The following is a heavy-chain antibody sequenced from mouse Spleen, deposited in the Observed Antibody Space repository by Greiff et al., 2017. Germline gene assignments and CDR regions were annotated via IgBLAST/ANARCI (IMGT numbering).Heavy chain of an antibody. CDR2: INPNNGGT. Sequence: VQLKESGPELVKPGASVKMSCKASGYTFTDYNMHWVKQSHGKSLEWIGYINPNNGGTSYNQKFKGKATLTVNKSSSTAYMELRSLTSEDSAVYYCARGKRTGTFDYWGQGTTLTVSS. D-gene: IGHD4-1*01. J-gene: IGHJ2*01. CDR1: GYTFTDYN. CDR3: ARGKRTGTFDY. V-gene: IGHV1-22*01.